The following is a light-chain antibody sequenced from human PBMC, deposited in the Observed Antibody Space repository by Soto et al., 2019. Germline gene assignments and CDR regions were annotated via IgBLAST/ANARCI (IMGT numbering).Light chain of an antibody. CDR3: SSYTSSSTRV. V-gene: IGLV2-14*01. CDR2: EVS. Sequence: QSVLTQPASVSGSPGQSITIYCTGTSRDVGGYNYVSWYQQHPGKAPKLMIYEVSNRPSGVSNRFSGSKSGNTASLTISGLQAEDEADYYCSSYTSSSTRVFGTGTKVTVL. CDR1: SRDVGGYNY. J-gene: IGLJ1*01.